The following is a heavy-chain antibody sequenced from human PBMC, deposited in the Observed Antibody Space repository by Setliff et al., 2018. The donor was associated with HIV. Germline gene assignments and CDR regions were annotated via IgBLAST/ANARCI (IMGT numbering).Heavy chain of an antibody. V-gene: IGHV1-18*01. Sequence: GASVKVSCKGSGYTFRTYGISWVRQAPGQGLEWMGWISAYNCNTNYAQKLQGRVTMTTDTSTSTAYMELRGLRSDDTAVYYCARVKVVIATFYYMDVWGKGTTVTVS. J-gene: IGHJ6*03. CDR2: ISAYNCNT. CDR1: GYTFRTYG. D-gene: IGHD2-21*01. CDR3: ARVKVVIATFYYMDV.